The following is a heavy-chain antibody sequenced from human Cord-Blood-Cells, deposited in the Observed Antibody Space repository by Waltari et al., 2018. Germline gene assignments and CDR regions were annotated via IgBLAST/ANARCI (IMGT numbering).Heavy chain of an antibody. D-gene: IGHD3-10*01. CDR3: ARGAMVRGVIKVLHACDI. J-gene: IGHJ3*02. Sequence: QVQLQQWGAGLLKPSETLSLTCAVYGGSFSGYYWSWIRQPPGRGLEWIGEINHGGSPNYNRSLKGRVTIAVGTAKNRFAQKLSSVTAAVKAVYYCARGAMVRGVIKVLHACDIWGQGTMVTVSS. CDR1: GGSFSGYY. V-gene: IGHV4-34*01. CDR2: INHGGSP.